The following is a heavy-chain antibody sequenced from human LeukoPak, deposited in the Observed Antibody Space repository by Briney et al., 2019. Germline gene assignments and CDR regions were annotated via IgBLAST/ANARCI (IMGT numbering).Heavy chain of an antibody. Sequence: ASVKVSCKASGYTFTSYGISWVRQAPGQGLEWMGWISAHNGNTNYAQKLQGRVTMTTDTSTSTAYMELRSLRSDDTAVYYCARAPRFRYSSSGTTGAFDIWGQGTMVTVSS. V-gene: IGHV1-18*01. J-gene: IGHJ3*02. CDR1: GYTFTSYG. D-gene: IGHD6-6*01. CDR2: ISAHNGNT. CDR3: ARAPRFRYSSSGTTGAFDI.